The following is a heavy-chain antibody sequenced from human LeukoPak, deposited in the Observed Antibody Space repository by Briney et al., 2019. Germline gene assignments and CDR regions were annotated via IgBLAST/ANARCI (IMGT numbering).Heavy chain of an antibody. CDR1: GFTVSSNY. CDR3: AREMATASFDY. Sequence: PGGSLRLSCAASGFTVSSNYMSWVRQAPGKGLEWVSVIYSGGSTYYADSVKGRFTISRDNSKNTLYLQMNSLRAEDTAVYYCAREMATASFDYWGQGTLVTVSS. J-gene: IGHJ4*02. D-gene: IGHD5-24*01. CDR2: IYSGGST. V-gene: IGHV3-66*01.